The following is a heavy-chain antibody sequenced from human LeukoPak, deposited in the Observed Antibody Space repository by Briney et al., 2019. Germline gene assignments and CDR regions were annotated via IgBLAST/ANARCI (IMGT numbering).Heavy chain of an antibody. CDR3: ARDWGASSLYLVN. CDR2: IQNDGNNK. D-gene: IGHD3-16*01. CDR1: GFTFSSNG. Sequence: GGSLRLSCAASGFTFSSNGMHWVRQAPGKGLEWVAFIQNDGNNKKYVDSVKGRFTISRDNSKNTLYLQMNGLRVEDTAVYYCARDWGASSLYLVNWGQGTLVTVSS. V-gene: IGHV3-30*02. J-gene: IGHJ4*02.